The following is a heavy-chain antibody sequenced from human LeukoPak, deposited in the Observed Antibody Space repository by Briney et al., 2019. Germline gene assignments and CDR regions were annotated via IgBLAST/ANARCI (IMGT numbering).Heavy chain of an antibody. J-gene: IGHJ4*02. V-gene: IGHV3-23*01. CDR3: AKAGGTMDTAMVG. Sequence: PGGSLRLSCAASGFTFSSYWMSWVRQAPGKGLEWVSIISGSGGSAYNADSVKGRFTISRDNSKNTLYLQMNSLRAEDTAVYYCAKAGGTMDTAMVGWGQGTLVTVSS. CDR2: ISGSGGSA. D-gene: IGHD5-18*01. CDR1: GFTFSSYW.